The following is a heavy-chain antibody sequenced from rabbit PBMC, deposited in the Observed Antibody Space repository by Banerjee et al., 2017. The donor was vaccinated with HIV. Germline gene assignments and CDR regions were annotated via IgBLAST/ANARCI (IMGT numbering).Heavy chain of an antibody. CDR3: ARDRPAIGGYGDFSL. V-gene: IGHV1S45*01. Sequence: QEQLEESGGGLVKPEGSLTLTCTASGFDLSSYYYMCWVRQAPGKGLEWIGCIWPISGSTYYATWAKGRFTISKTSSTTMTLQMTSLTAADTATYFCARDRPAIGGYGDFSLWGPGTLVTVS. CDR1: GFDLSSYYY. CDR2: IWPISGST. D-gene: IGHD1-1*01. J-gene: IGHJ6*01.